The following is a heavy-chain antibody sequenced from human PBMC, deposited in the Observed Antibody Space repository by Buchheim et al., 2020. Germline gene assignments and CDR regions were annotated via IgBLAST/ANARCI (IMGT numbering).Heavy chain of an antibody. V-gene: IGHV4-30-2*01. Sequence: QLQLQEPGSGLVKPSQTLSLTCAVSGGSISSGGYSWSWIRQPPGKGLEWIGYIYHSGSTYYNPSLKSRVTISVDRSKNQFSLKLSSVTAADTAVYYCARSPTGGSYSGGYYFDYWGQGTL. CDR2: IYHSGST. CDR1: GGSISSGGYS. D-gene: IGHD1-26*01. J-gene: IGHJ4*02. CDR3: ARSPTGGSYSGGYYFDY.